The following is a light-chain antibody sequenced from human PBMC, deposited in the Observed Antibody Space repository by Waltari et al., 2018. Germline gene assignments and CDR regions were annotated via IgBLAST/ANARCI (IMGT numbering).Light chain of an antibody. CDR3: QQSYSLPLT. CDR1: RTIGTY. J-gene: IGKJ4*01. CDR2: SSF. V-gene: IGKV1-39*01. Sequence: DIPMTQSPSSLSASVGDRVPLTCRASRTIGTYLSWYQQKPGKAPKLLIVSSFLLQTGVPSRFSGSGSGTNFTLTISNLEPDDFATYYCQQSYSLPLTFGGGTKV.